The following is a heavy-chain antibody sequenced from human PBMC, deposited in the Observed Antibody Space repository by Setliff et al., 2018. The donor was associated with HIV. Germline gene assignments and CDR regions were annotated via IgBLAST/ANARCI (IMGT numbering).Heavy chain of an antibody. J-gene: IGHJ6*02. CDR2: IYYNGNA. V-gene: IGHV4-30-2*01. CDR1: GGSMRSSGYS. Sequence: SETLSLTCAVSGGSMRSSGYSWTWIRQAPGKGLEWVGYIYYNGNAYYNPSLKSRVTISVDRSKNQFSLKLSSVTDADTAVYYCARRGDFFYYAMDVWGQGTTVTVSS. CDR3: ARRGDFFYYAMDV.